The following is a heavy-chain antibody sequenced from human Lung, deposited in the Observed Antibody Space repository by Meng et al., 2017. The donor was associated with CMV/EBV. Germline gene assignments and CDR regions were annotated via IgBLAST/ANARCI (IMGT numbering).Heavy chain of an antibody. CDR1: GFTFSTYW. CDR3: VRDGKYCSSGTCDYYIMDL. Sequence: GEXXKISCAASGFTFSTYWMHWVRQTPGTGLVWVSRINSDGSTTTYADSVKGRFTISRDNAKNTLYLQMSSLRAEDSAVYYCVRDGKYCSSGTCDYYIMDLWGQGTTVTVSS. J-gene: IGHJ6*02. D-gene: IGHD2-15*01. CDR2: INSDGSTT. V-gene: IGHV3-74*01.